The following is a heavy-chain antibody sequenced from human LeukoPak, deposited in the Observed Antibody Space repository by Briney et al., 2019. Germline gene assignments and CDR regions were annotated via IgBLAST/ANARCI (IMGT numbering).Heavy chain of an antibody. J-gene: IGHJ4*02. CDR3: MVAVAGYSDY. CDR1: GYTFTSYG. CDR2: ISAYNGNT. D-gene: IGHD6-19*01. V-gene: IGHV1-18*01. Sequence: ASVKVSCKASGYTFTSYGISWVRQAPGQGLKWMGWISAYNGNTNYAQKLQGRVTMTTDTSTSTAYMELRSLRSDDTAVYYCMVAVAGYSDYWGQGTLVTVSS.